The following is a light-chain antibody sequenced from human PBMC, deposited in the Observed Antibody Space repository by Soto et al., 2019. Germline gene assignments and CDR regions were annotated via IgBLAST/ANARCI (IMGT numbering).Light chain of an antibody. V-gene: IGLV2-23*01. J-gene: IGLJ1*01. CDR2: EGS. Sequence: QSALTQPASVSGSPGQSITISCTGTSSDVGSYKFVSWYQQHPGKAPKLMIYEGSKRPSGVSNRFTGSKSGNTASLTISGIKAEDEADYYCCSYAGSSTWVYGTGTKLTVL. CDR3: CSYAGSSTWV. CDR1: SSDVGSYKF.